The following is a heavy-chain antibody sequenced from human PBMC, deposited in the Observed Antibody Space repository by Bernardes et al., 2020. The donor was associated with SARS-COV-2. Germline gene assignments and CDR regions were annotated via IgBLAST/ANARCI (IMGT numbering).Heavy chain of an antibody. CDR3: ARDGLSITTAGNGAYWKENYYYYSGMDV. D-gene: IGHD6-13*01. J-gene: IGHJ6*02. V-gene: IGHV3-74*01. Sequence: GGSLRLSCEASGFSFGDHWMHWVRQAPGKGLVWVARINAVGGTTNYADSVKGRFTISRDNAKNSLYLQMNSLRAEDTAVYYCARDGLSITTAGNGAYWKENYYYYSGMDVWGQGTTVTVSS. CDR2: INAVGGTT. CDR1: GFSFGDHW.